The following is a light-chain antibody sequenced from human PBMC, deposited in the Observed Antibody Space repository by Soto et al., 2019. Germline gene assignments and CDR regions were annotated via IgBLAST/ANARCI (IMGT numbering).Light chain of an antibody. V-gene: IGKV2-28*01. CDR2: LAS. CDR1: QSLLHPNGNTF. J-gene: IGKJ4*01. Sequence: VLTQSPGTLAVTPGEPASISCRSSQSLLHPNGNTFLHWYLQKPGQSPQLLIYLASKRASGVPDRFSGSGSGTDFTLKISSLEAEDAGIYYCMQSLQSPLTFGGGTKVDMK. CDR3: MQSLQSPLT.